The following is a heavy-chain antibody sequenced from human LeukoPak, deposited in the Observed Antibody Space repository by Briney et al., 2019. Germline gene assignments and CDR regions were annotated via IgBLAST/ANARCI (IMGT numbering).Heavy chain of an antibody. CDR1: GGSISSYY. Sequence: SETLSLTCTVSGGSISSYYWSWIRQPPGKGLEWIGYIYYSGSTNYNPSLKSRVTISVDTSKNQFSLKLSSVTAADTAVYYCARHSRYYYDSSGFVRGTPPRPKYYFDYWGQGTLVTVSS. CDR3: ARHSRYYYDSSGFVRGTPPRPKYYFDY. CDR2: IYYSGST. D-gene: IGHD3-22*01. V-gene: IGHV4-59*08. J-gene: IGHJ4*02.